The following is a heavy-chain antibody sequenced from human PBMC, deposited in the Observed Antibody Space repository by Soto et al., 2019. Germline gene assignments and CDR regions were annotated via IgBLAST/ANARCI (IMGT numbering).Heavy chain of an antibody. CDR2: TYYRSKWYN. CDR3: ARVPAAGTGGWFDP. V-gene: IGHV6-1*01. Sequence: QVQLQHSGPGLVKPSQTLSLTCAISGDSVSSNSAAWNWIRQSPSRGLEWLGRTYYRSKWYNDYAVSVKRRITINPDTAKNQFSLQLNSVTPEATAVYYCARVPAAGTGGWFDPWGQGPLVTASS. D-gene: IGHD6-13*01. J-gene: IGHJ5*02. CDR1: GDSVSSNSAA.